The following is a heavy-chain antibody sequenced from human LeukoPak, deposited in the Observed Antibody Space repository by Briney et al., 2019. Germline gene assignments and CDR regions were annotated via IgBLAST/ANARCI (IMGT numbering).Heavy chain of an antibody. D-gene: IGHD6-13*01. CDR2: IYYSGSA. V-gene: IGHV4-39*01. J-gene: IGHJ4*02. CDR3: AGYIAAAGPPPG. CDR1: GGSISSSSYY. Sequence: PSETLSLTCTVSGGSISSSSYYWGWIRQPPGKGLEWIGSIYYSGSAYYNPSLKSRVTISVDTPKNQFSLKLSSVTAADTAVYYCAGYIAAAGPPPGWGQGTLVTVSS.